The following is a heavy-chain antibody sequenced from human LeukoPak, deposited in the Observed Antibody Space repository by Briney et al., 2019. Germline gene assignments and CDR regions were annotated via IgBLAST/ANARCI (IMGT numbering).Heavy chain of an antibody. CDR2: ISGSGGST. CDR3: AKGAYYYDSSGYNNHYYMDV. CDR1: GFTFSSYW. J-gene: IGHJ6*03. Sequence: GGSLRLSCAASGFTFSSYWMSWVRQAPGKGLEWVSAISGSGGSTYYADSVKGRFTISRDNSKNTLYLQMNSLRAEDTAVYYCAKGAYYYDSSGYNNHYYMDVWGKGTTVTVSS. V-gene: IGHV3-23*01. D-gene: IGHD3-22*01.